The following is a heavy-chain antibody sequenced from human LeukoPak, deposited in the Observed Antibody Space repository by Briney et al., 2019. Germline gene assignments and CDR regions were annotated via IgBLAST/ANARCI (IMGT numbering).Heavy chain of an antibody. CDR1: GSAFTAYF. CDR2: FDPEDGET. CDR3: AREEASMKFD. Sequence: ASVKVSCKASGSAFTAYFMHWVRQAPGQGLEWMGGFDPEDGETIYAQKFQGRVTMTRDTSISTAYVELSRLRFDDTAVYYCAREEASMKFDWGQGTLVTVSS. V-gene: IGHV1-2*02. J-gene: IGHJ1*01. D-gene: IGHD3-10*01.